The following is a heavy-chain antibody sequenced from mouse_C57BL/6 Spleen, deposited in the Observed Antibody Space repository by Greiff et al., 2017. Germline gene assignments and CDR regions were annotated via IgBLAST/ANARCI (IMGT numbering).Heavy chain of an antibody. Sequence: EVQLVESEGGLVQPGSSMKLSCTASGFTFSDYYMAWVRQVPEKGLEWVANINYDGSSTYYLDSLKSRFIISRDNAKNILYLQMSSLKSEDTATYYCARDKAVYYSNYVWYFDVWGTGTTVTVSS. CDR3: ARDKAVYYSNYVWYFDV. J-gene: IGHJ1*03. CDR1: GFTFSDYY. V-gene: IGHV5-16*01. CDR2: INYDGSST. D-gene: IGHD2-5*01.